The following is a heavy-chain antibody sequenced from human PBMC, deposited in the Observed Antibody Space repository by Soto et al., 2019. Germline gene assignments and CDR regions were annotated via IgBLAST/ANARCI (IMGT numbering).Heavy chain of an antibody. CDR1: GFNFVDHG. D-gene: IGHD2-15*01. J-gene: IGHJ4*02. Sequence: QVQLLQSGPEVRKPGTSVKVSCKASGFNFVDHGFSWVRQAPGHALEWMGWISVYNGNIDYAEKFQGRVSMTTDTSTDTAYMELGSLRSDDTAVYYCVIASAATFVPFEFWGQGTLVTVSS. CDR2: ISVYNGNI. CDR3: VIASAATFVPFEF. V-gene: IGHV1-18*04.